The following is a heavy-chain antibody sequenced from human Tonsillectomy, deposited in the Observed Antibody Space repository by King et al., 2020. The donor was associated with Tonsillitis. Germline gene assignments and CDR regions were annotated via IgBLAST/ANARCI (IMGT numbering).Heavy chain of an antibody. CDR2: IWYDGSSE. CDR1: GFAFSDYG. V-gene: IGHV3-33*01. J-gene: IGHJ6*03. Sequence: QLVQSGGGVVQPGRSMRLSCAASGFAFSDYGLHWVRQAPGKGLEWVAVIWYDGSSEHYADSVKGRFTISTDNSKNTLFLQMNSLRAEETAVYYCARDHGYHDSSGYSTYYXMXXWGKGTTVTVSS. CDR3: ARDHGYHDSSGYSTYYXMXX. D-gene: IGHD3-22*01.